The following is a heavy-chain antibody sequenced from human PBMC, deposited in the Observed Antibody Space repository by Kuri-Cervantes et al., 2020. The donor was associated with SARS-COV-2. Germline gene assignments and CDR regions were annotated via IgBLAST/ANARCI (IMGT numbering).Heavy chain of an antibody. J-gene: IGHJ5*02. D-gene: IGHD3-3*01. Sequence: ASVKVSCKASGYTFTSYGISWVRQAPGQGLEWMGWMNPNSGNTGYAQKFQGRVTMTRNTSISTAYMELSSLRSEDTAVYYCARHSDYSSTLLRFLDPQWGFDPWGQGTLVTVSS. CDR1: GYTFTSYG. V-gene: IGHV1-8*02. CDR2: MNPNSGNT. CDR3: ARHSDYSSTLLRFLDPQWGFDP.